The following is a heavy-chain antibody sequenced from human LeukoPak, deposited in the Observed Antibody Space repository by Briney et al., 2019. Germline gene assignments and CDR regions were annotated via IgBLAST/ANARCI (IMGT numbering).Heavy chain of an antibody. CDR1: GGSFSGYY. J-gene: IGHJ4*02. Sequence: SETLSLTCAVYGGSFSGYYWSWIRQPPGKGLEWIGEINHSGSTNYNPSLKSRVTISVDTSKNRFSLKLSSVTAADTAVYYCAREGDYYDTSGTLDYWGQGTLVTVSS. V-gene: IGHV4-34*01. D-gene: IGHD3-22*01. CDR2: INHSGST. CDR3: AREGDYYDTSGTLDY.